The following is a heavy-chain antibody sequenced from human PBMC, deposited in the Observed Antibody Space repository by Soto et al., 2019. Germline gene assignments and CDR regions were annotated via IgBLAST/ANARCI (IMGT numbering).Heavy chain of an antibody. CDR2: ISSSSSYI. CDR3: ARDQELTDYYGSGSYIDY. CDR1: GFTFSSYS. Sequence: GGSLRLSCAASGFTFSSYSMNWVRQAPGKGLEWVSSISSSSSYIYYADSVKGRFTISRDNAKNALYLQMNSLRAEDTAVYYCARDQELTDYYGSGSYIDYWGQGTLVTVSS. V-gene: IGHV3-21*01. D-gene: IGHD3-10*01. J-gene: IGHJ4*02.